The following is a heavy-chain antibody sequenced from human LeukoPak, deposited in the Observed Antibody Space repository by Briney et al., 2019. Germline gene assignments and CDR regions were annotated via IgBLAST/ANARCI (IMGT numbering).Heavy chain of an antibody. CDR2: INDSGNS. D-gene: IGHD3-10*01. J-gene: IGHJ5*02. V-gene: IGHV4-34*01. Sequence: SETLSLTCTVYGGSFSGYYWSWIRQPPGKGLEWIGEINDSGNSNYNPSLKSRVTISVNTSKKQFSLNLSSVTAADTAVYYCVRNSMVRGVITWGQGTLVTVSS. CDR1: GGSFSGYY. CDR3: VRNSMVRGVIT.